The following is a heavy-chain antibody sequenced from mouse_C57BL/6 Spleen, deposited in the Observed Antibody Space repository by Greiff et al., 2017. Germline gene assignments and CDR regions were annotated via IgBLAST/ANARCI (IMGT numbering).Heavy chain of an antibody. CDR1: GYTFTSYW. Sequence: QVQLQQPGAELVKPGASVKMSCKASGYTFTSYWINWVKQRPGQGLEWIGDIYPGSGSTNYNEKFKSKATLTVDTSSSTAYMQLSSLTAEESAVYDCAIYYVDYWGQGTTLTVSS. V-gene: IGHV1-55*01. CDR3: AIYYVDY. J-gene: IGHJ2*01. CDR2: IYPGSGST.